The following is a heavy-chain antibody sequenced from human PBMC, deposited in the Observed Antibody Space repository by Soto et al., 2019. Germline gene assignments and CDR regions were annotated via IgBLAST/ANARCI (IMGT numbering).Heavy chain of an antibody. Sequence: QVQLVQSGAEVKKPGASVKVSCKASGYTFTSYAMHWVRQAPGQRLEWMGWINAGNGNTKYSQKFQGRVTITRDTSASTAYMERSSLRSEDTAVYYCARDRDEGDAFDIWGQGTMVTVSS. CDR1: GYTFTSYA. J-gene: IGHJ3*02. D-gene: IGHD3-10*01. CDR2: INAGNGNT. V-gene: IGHV1-3*01. CDR3: ARDRDEGDAFDI.